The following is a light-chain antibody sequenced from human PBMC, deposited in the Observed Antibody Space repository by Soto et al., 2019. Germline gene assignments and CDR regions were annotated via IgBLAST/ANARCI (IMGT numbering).Light chain of an antibody. V-gene: IGLV2-11*02. Sequence: QSALTQPRSVSGSPGQSVTISCTGPSSDVGTYNYVSWYQQHPGKAPKLMIYDVSQRPSGVPDRFSGSKSGNTASLTISGLQAEDESDYYFCSYAGSYTSVFGGGTKLTVL. J-gene: IGLJ2*01. CDR2: DVS. CDR1: SSDVGTYNY. CDR3: CSYAGSYTSV.